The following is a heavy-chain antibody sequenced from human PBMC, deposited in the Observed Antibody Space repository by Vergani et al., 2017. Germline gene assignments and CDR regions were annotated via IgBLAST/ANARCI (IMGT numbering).Heavy chain of an antibody. Sequence: QVQLVESGGGVVQPGRSLRLSCAASGFTFSSYDMHWVRQAPGKGLEWVAVISYDGSNKYYADSVKGRFTISRDNSKNTLYLKLNSLRAEDTAVYYCATHDYSKAFDIWGQGTMVTVSS. CDR2: ISYDGSNK. D-gene: IGHD4-11*01. CDR3: ATHDYSKAFDI. CDR1: GFTFSSYD. V-gene: IGHV3-30*03. J-gene: IGHJ3*02.